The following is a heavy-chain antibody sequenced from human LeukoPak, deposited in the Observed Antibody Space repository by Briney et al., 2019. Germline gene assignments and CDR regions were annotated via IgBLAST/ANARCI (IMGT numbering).Heavy chain of an antibody. D-gene: IGHD5-18*01. Sequence: GGSLRLSCAASGFTFSSYSMNWVRQAPGKGLEWVSYISSSSTTIYYADSVKGRFTISRDNAKNSLYLQMNSLRAEDTAVYYCAIVVTKDYWGQGTLVTVSS. CDR1: GFTFSSYS. J-gene: IGHJ4*02. CDR3: AIVVTKDY. V-gene: IGHV3-48*04. CDR2: ISSSSTTI.